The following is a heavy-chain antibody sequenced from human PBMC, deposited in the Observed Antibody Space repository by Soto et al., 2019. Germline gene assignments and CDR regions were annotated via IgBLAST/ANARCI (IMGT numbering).Heavy chain of an antibody. CDR2: INHSGST. CDR3: ARLLYDFWSGYPMQNYFDY. D-gene: IGHD3-3*01. J-gene: IGHJ4*02. V-gene: IGHV4-34*01. CDR1: GGSFSGYY. Sequence: TSETLSLTCAVYGGSFSGYYWSRIRQPPGKGLEWIGEINHSGSTNYNPSLKSRVTISVDTSKNQFSLKLSSVTAADTAVYYCARLLYDFWSGYPMQNYFDYWGQGTLVTVSS.